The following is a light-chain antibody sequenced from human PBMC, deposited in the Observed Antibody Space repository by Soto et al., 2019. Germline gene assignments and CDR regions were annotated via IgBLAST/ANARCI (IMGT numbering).Light chain of an antibody. V-gene: IGLV1-47*02. Sequence: SVLTQPPSASGTPGQRVTISCSGSSSNIGSNYVYWYQQLPGTAPKLLIYSNNHRPSGVPYRFSGSKSGTSASLAISGLRSEDEADYYCAAWDDSLSGYVFGTGTKVTVL. J-gene: IGLJ1*01. CDR3: AAWDDSLSGYV. CDR2: SNN. CDR1: SSNIGSNY.